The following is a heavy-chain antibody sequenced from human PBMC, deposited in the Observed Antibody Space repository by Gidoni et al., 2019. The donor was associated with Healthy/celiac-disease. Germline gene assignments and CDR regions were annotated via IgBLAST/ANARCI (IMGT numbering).Heavy chain of an antibody. Sequence: EVQLVESGGGLVQPGGSLRLSCAASGFTFRSYDMHWVRQATGKGLEWVSAIGTAGDTYYPGSVKGRVTISRENAKNSLYLQMNSLRAGDTAVYYCARAGSGYDAFDIWGQGTMVTVSS. D-gene: IGHD3-10*01. CDR1: GFTFRSYD. J-gene: IGHJ3*02. CDR2: IGTAGDT. V-gene: IGHV3-13*04. CDR3: ARAGSGYDAFDI.